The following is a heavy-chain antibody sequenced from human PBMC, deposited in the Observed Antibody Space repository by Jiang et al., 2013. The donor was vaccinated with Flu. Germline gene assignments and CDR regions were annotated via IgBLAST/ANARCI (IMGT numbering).Heavy chain of an antibody. J-gene: IGHJ6*02. CDR1: GFTFSKYA. Sequence: VQLLESGGGVVQPGRSLRLSCAVSGFTFSKYAMHWVRQAPGKGLEWVAVISYDGSNKYYTDSVKGRFTISRDNSKTALYLQMNSLRAEDTAVYYCARPQIQEGWELLLKYYYGMDVWGQGTTVTVSS. CDR2: ISYDGSNK. V-gene: IGHV3-30-3*01. D-gene: IGHD1-26*01. CDR3: ARPQIQEGWELLLKYYYGMDV.